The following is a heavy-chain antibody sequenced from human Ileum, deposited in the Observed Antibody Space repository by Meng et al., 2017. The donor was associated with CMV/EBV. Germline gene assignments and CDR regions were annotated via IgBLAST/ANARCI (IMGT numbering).Heavy chain of an antibody. CDR2: IYHGGST. Sequence: GPLPESGPGLLKPSATLFLTRTVSGDSITSFYWSWIRQPSGKALEWIGRIYHGGSTNYNPSLKSRVTLSVDTSKNQFSMRLTSVTAADTAVYYCARGPGGFGDFNFDYWGQGTLVTVSS. CDR3: ARGPGGFGDFNFDY. D-gene: IGHD3-16*01. V-gene: IGHV4-4*07. CDR1: GDSITSFY. J-gene: IGHJ4*02.